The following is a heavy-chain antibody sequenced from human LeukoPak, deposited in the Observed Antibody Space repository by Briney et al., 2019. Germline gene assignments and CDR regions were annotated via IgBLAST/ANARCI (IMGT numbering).Heavy chain of an antibody. Sequence: GGSLRLSCAASGFTFSRYWMHWVRQAPGKGLEWVSRINTDGRSASYGVSVKGRFTISRDNAKNTLELQMNSLRAEETAVYFCARDVWGDRDSYFDSWGQGTLVTVSS. D-gene: IGHD3-16*01. J-gene: IGHJ4*02. V-gene: IGHV3-74*01. CDR1: GFTFSRYW. CDR3: ARDVWGDRDSYFDS. CDR2: INTDGRSA.